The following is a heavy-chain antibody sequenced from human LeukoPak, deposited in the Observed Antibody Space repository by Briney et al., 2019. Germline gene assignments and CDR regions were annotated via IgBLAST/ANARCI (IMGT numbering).Heavy chain of an antibody. Sequence: ASVKVSCKASGYTFTSYGISWVRQAPGQGLEWVGWISAYNGNTNYAQKLQGRVTMTTDTSTSTAHMELRSLRSDDTAVYYCARESYDSSGYLYWGQGTLVTVSS. J-gene: IGHJ4*02. CDR2: ISAYNGNT. D-gene: IGHD3-22*01. V-gene: IGHV1-18*01. CDR3: ARESYDSSGYLY. CDR1: GYTFTSYG.